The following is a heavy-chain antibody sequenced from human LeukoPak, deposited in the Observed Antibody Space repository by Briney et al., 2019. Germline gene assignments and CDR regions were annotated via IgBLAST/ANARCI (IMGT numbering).Heavy chain of an antibody. CDR3: ARHAYYYDRSGSYEAFDI. Sequence: KPSETLSLTCTVSGGSISSYYWSWIRQPPGKGLEWIGSMYYSGSTNYKPSLKSRATISVDTSKNQFSLKLSSVTAADTAVYYCARHAYYYDRSGSYEAFDIWGQGTMVTVSS. J-gene: IGHJ3*02. CDR1: GGSISSYY. CDR2: MYYSGST. V-gene: IGHV4-59*08. D-gene: IGHD3-22*01.